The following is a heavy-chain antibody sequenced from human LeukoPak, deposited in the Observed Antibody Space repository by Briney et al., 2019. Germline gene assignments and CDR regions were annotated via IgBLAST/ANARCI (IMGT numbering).Heavy chain of an antibody. V-gene: IGHV3-9*01. D-gene: IGHD5-18*01. CDR1: GFTFDDYA. J-gene: IGHJ3*02. CDR3: AREGGYPRTGSGFDI. Sequence: ETGGSLRLSCAASGFTFDDYAMHWVRQAPGKGLEWVSGISWNSGSIGYADSVKGRFTISRDNAKNSLYLQMNSLRAEDTAVYYCAREGGYPRTGSGFDIWGQGTMVTVSS. CDR2: ISWNSGSI.